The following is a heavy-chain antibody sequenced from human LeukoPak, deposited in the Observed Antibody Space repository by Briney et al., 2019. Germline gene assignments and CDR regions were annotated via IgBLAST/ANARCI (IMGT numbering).Heavy chain of an antibody. V-gene: IGHV3-30*02. Sequence: GGSLRLSCAASGFTFSSYGMHWVRQAPGKGLEWVAFIRYDGSNKYYADSVKGRFTISRDNSKNTLYLQMNSLRAEDTAVYYCAKDASIVGATTPFDYWGQGTLVTVSS. CDR2: IRYDGSNK. J-gene: IGHJ4*02. D-gene: IGHD1-26*01. CDR3: AKDASIVGATTPFDY. CDR1: GFTFSSYG.